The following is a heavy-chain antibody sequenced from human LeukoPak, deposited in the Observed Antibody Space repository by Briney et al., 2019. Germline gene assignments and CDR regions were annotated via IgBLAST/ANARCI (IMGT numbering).Heavy chain of an antibody. J-gene: IGHJ4*02. V-gene: IGHV5-51*01. D-gene: IGHD3-16*01. CDR2: IYPGDSDT. Sequence: GESLKISCKAFGYSFTRYWIGRVRQMPGKGLEWMGIIYPGDSDTRYSPSFQGQVTMSADNSISTAYLQWSSLKASDTAMYYCARPYWGGYSEGVDYWGQGTLVTVSS. CDR3: ARPYWGGYSEGVDY. CDR1: GYSFTRYW.